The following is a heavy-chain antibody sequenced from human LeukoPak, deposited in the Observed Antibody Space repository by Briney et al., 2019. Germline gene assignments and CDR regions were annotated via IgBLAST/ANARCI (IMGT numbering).Heavy chain of an antibody. D-gene: IGHD5-12*01. CDR3: ARDPRPRYSGCDLNYYFDY. J-gene: IGHJ4*02. CDR1: GGTFSSYA. Sequence: ASVKVSCKASGGTFSSYAISWVRQAPGQGLEWMGWINPNSGGTDYAQEFQGWVTMTRDTSISTAYMELSRLRSDDTAVYYCARDPRPRYSGCDLNYYFDYWGQGTLVTVSS. CDR2: INPNSGGT. V-gene: IGHV1-2*04.